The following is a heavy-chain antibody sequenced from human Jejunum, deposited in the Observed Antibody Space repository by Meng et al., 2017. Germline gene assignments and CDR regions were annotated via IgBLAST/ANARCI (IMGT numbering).Heavy chain of an antibody. J-gene: IGHJ4*01. CDR1: GFTVSTYW. CDR3: ATDINYSFDH. CDR2: MSSDGGMGA. Sequence: GESLKIPSAATGFTVSTYWMHWVRQAPGQRPVWVSFMSSDGGMGADSADSVKSRFTISRDNAENTLHLQMHSLRAEHTAVYYCATDINYSFDHWGHGTRVTVSS. D-gene: IGHD3-10*01. V-gene: IGHV3-74*01.